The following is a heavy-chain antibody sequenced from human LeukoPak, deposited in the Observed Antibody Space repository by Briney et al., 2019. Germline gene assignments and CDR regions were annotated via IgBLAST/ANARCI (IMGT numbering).Heavy chain of an antibody. CDR1: GFTFGDYA. CDR2: VRSKTYGGTI. J-gene: IGHJ5*02. V-gene: IGHV3-49*03. CDR3: SRGRTVGSRLIWFGP. D-gene: IGHD4-17*01. Sequence: PGGSLRLSCTASGFTFGDYAMSWFRQAPGKGLEWVGFVRSKTYGGTIEYAASVKGRFTISGDASKSIAYLQMNSLKTEDTAVYYCSRGRTVGSRLIWFGPWGQGTLVTVSS.